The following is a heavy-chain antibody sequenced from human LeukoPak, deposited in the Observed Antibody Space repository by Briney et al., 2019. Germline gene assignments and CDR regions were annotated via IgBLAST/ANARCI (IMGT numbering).Heavy chain of an antibody. J-gene: IGHJ4*02. CDR2: VNQDGSGK. V-gene: IGHV3-7*01. CDR3: TSANYGPAY. D-gene: IGHD5-24*01. Sequence: PGGSLRLSCAASGFTFSSAWMSWVRQAPGKGLEWVANVNQDGSGKYYVDSVKGRFTISKDNAKNSLYLQMNSLRAEDTAVYYCTSANYGPAYWGQATLVTVSS. CDR1: GFTFSSAW.